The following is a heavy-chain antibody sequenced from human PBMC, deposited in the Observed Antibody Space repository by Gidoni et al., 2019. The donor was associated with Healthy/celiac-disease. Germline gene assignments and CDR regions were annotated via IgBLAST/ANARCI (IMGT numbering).Heavy chain of an antibody. CDR3: AKGAAS. Sequence: SGFTFSSYAMRWVRQAPGKGLEWVSAISCSGGSTYYADTVKGRFTIPRDNAKNTLYLQMNSLRAEDTAVYYCAKGAASWGQGTLVTVSS. V-gene: IGHV3-23*01. J-gene: IGHJ4*02. CDR1: GFTFSSYA. D-gene: IGHD5-18*01. CDR2: ISCSGGST.